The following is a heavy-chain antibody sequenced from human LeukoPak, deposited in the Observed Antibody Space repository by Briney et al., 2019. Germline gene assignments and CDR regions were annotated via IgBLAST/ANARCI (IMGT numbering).Heavy chain of an antibody. Sequence: SETLSLTCTVSGGSISSSSYYWGWIRQPPGKGLEWIGSIYYSGSTNYNPSLKSRVTISVDTSKNQFSLKLSSVTAADTAVYYCARDGRDYGGNPDYWGQGTLVTVSS. V-gene: IGHV4-39*07. D-gene: IGHD4-23*01. CDR3: ARDGRDYGGNPDY. CDR1: GGSISSSSYY. CDR2: IYYSGST. J-gene: IGHJ4*02.